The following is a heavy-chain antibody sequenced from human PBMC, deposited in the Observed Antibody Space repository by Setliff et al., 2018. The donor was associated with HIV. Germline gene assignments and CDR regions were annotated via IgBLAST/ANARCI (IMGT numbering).Heavy chain of an antibody. CDR2: IYSGGST. Sequence: PGGSLRLSCAASGFTVSRNYMSWVRQAPGEGLEWVSVIYSGGSTYYADSVKGRFTISRDNSKNTLYLQMNSLRAEDTAVYYCARAYYGYCSGGSCYSGPPDYWGQGTLVTVSS. V-gene: IGHV3-53*01. D-gene: IGHD2-15*01. CDR3: ARAYYGYCSGGSCYSGPPDY. J-gene: IGHJ4*02. CDR1: GFTVSRNY.